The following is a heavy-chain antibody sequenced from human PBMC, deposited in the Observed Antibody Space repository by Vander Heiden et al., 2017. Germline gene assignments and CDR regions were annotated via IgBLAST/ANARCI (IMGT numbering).Heavy chain of an antibody. J-gene: IGHJ5*02. Sequence: EVQLLESGGGLVQPGGSLRLSCAASGFPFSCCAMSWVRQAPGKGLEWVSALSADGGRTYYADSVEGRFTISRDNSKNTLYLQMNSLRVEDTATYYCAKGAYGDYDHWGQGTLVTVSS. CDR2: LSADGGRT. CDR3: AKGAYGDYDH. CDR1: GFPFSCCA. V-gene: IGHV3-23*01. D-gene: IGHD4-17*01.